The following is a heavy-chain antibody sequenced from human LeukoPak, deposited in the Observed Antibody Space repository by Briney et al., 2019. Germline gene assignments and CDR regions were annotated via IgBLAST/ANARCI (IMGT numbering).Heavy chain of an antibody. V-gene: IGHV1-18*01. D-gene: IGHD2-21*01. J-gene: IGHJ3*02. CDR2: ISAYNGNT. CDR1: GYTFTIYG. CDR3: ARGHMVPWDAFDI. Sequence: VASVKVSCKASGYTFTIYGISLVRQTPGQGLEWMGWISAYNGNTNYAQKLQGRVTMTTDTSTSTAYIGLSSLRSDDTAVYYCARGHMVPWDAFDIWGQGTMVTVSS.